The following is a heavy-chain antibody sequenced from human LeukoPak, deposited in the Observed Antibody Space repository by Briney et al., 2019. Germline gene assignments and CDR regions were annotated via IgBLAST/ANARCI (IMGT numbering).Heavy chain of an antibody. V-gene: IGHV4-4*07. CDR3: ARLLYYYDSSGYFRDPNLFDP. Sequence: ATLSLTCTVSGRSISRYYWSWIRQPAGGGLEWIPRIYTSGSTNYNPSLKSLVTMSVETSKNQLSLKLSSVTAADTAVYYCARLLYYYDSSGYFRDPNLFDPWGQGTRVTVSS. CDR1: GRSISRYY. J-gene: IGHJ5*02. CDR2: IYTSGST. D-gene: IGHD3-22*01.